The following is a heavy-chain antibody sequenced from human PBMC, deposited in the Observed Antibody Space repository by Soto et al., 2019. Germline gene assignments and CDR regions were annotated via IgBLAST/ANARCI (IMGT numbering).Heavy chain of an antibody. CDR1: GGSFSGYY. Sequence: QVQLQQWGAGLLKPSETLSLTCAVYGGSFSGYYWSWIRQPPGKGLEWIGEINHSGSTNYNPSLTSRVSISVDPAKNQSSLKLSSVPAAVTAVYYCARVTGRYYYGMDVWGQGTTVTVSS. CDR2: INHSGST. CDR3: ARVTGRYYYGMDV. J-gene: IGHJ6*02. V-gene: IGHV4-34*01.